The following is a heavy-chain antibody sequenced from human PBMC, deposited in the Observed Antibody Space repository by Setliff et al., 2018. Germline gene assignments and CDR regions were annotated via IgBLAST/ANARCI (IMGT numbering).Heavy chain of an antibody. CDR2: ISTGGNS. V-gene: IGHV4-61*02. D-gene: IGHD3-22*01. CDR1: GASITSGNYY. Sequence: SETLSLTCTVSGASITSGNYYWTWIRQPAGKGLEWIGRISTGGNSNSNLSLRNRVDVSLDTSTNQFYLKMTSVTAADTALYFCARETGDSSVWYARDIGALHSWGPGILVTVSS. J-gene: IGHJ5*02. CDR3: ARETGDSSVWYARDIGALHS.